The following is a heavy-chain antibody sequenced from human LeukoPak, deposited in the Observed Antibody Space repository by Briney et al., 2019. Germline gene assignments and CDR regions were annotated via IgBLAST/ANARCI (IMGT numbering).Heavy chain of an antibody. Sequence: PSETLSLTCAVSGYSISSGYYWGWIRQPPGKGLEWIGSIYHSGSTYYNPSLKSRVTISVDTSKNQFSLKLSSVTAADTAVYYCASTYCSSTSCSLNAFDIWGQGTMVTVSS. CDR2: IYHSGST. J-gene: IGHJ3*02. V-gene: IGHV4-38-2*01. CDR3: ASTYCSSTSCSLNAFDI. D-gene: IGHD2-2*01. CDR1: GYSISSGYY.